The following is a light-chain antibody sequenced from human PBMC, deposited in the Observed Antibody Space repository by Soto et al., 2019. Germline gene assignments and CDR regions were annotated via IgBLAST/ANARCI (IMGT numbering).Light chain of an antibody. J-gene: IGLJ2*01. CDR1: SFNIGSNY. V-gene: IGLV1-47*01. Sequence: QSVLTQPPSASGTPGQRVTISCSGSSFNIGSNYVYWYQQVPGTAPKLLIYRNNQRPSGVPDRFSGSKSGTSASLAISGLRSEDEADYYCAGWDDSLSGVVFGGGTKVTVL. CDR2: RNN. CDR3: AGWDDSLSGVV.